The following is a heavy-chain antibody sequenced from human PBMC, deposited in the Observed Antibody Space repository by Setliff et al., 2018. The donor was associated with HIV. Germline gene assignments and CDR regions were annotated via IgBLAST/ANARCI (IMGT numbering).Heavy chain of an antibody. J-gene: IGHJ6*03. CDR3: ARGLRGVIKGRYYYMDV. D-gene: IGHD3-10*01. V-gene: IGHV1-46*01. CDR2: INPGSGTT. CDR1: GYTFTNFF. Sequence: ASVKVSCKASGYTFTNFFLHWVRQAPGQGPEWMGMINPGSGTTTYAQNFQGRVTMTRDTSTSTVYLELRSPRSEDTAVYYCARGLRGVIKGRYYYMDVWGKGTTVTVSS.